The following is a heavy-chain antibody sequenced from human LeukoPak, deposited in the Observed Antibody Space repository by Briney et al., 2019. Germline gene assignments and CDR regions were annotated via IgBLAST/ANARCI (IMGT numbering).Heavy chain of an antibody. CDR3: AKEPRVATIEIFDY. V-gene: IGHV3-23*01. D-gene: IGHD5-12*01. CDR1: GFTFSSYA. Sequence: GGSLRLSCAAPGFTFSSYAMSWVRQAPGKGLEWVSSISGGGAVTYYADSVKGRFTISRDNSKNTVYLQMNSLRAEDTAVYYCAKEPRVATIEIFDYWGQGTLVTVSS. J-gene: IGHJ4*02. CDR2: ISGGGAVT.